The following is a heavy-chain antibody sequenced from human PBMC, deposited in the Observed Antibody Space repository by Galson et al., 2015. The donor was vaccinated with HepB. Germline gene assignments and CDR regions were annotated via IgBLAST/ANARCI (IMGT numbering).Heavy chain of an antibody. D-gene: IGHD3-3*01. Sequence: SETLSLTCTVSGGSISSSSYYWGWIRQPPGKGLEWIGSIYYSGSTYYNPSLKSRVTISVDTSKNQFSLKLSSVTAADTAVYYCARGPPIFGVVIIGWWFDPWGQGTLVTVSS. V-gene: IGHV4-39*01. CDR3: ARGPPIFGVVIIGWWFDP. J-gene: IGHJ5*02. CDR2: IYYSGST. CDR1: GGSISSSSYY.